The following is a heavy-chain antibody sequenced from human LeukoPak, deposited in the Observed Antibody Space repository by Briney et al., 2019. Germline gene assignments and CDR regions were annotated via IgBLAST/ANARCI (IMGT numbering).Heavy chain of an antibody. V-gene: IGHV3-23*01. J-gene: IGHJ6*03. CDR2: ISGSGGST. D-gene: IGHD5-18*01. CDR3: ASNTAMVIYYYYYMDV. Sequence: GGSLRLSCAASGFTFSSYAMSWVRQAPGKGLEWVSAISGSGGSTYYADSVKGRFTISRDNSKNTLYLQMNSLRAEDTAVYYCASNTAMVIYYYYYMDVWGKGTTVTVSS. CDR1: GFTFSSYA.